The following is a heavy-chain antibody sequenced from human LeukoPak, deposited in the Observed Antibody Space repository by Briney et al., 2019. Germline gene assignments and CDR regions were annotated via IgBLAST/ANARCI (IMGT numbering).Heavy chain of an antibody. CDR2: ISSSDSTI. D-gene: IGHD1-1*01. Sequence: QPGGSLRLSCAASGFTFSSYERNWVRQAPGKGLEWVSYISSSDSTIYYADSVKGRFTISRDNAKNSLYLQMNSLRAEDTAVYYCARGRFGYNYDYWGQGTLVTVSS. V-gene: IGHV3-48*03. CDR3: ARGRFGYNYDY. J-gene: IGHJ4*02. CDR1: GFTFSSYE.